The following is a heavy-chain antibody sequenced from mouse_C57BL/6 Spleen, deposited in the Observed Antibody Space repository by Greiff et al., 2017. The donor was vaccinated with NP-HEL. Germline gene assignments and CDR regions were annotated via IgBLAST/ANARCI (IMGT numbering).Heavy chain of an antibody. CDR3: ARRGSNFPYWYFDV. CDR1: EYEFPSHD. CDR2: INSDGGST. J-gene: IGHJ1*03. V-gene: IGHV5-2*01. D-gene: IGHD2-5*01. Sequence: EVNVVESGGGLVQPGESLKLSCESNEYEFPSHDMSWVRKTPEKRLELVAAINSDGGSTYYPDTMERRFIISRDNTKKTLYLQMSSLRSEDTALYYCARRGSNFPYWYFDVWGTGTTVTVSS.